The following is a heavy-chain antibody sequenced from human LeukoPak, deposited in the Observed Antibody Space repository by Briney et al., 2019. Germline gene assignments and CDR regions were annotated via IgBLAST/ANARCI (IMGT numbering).Heavy chain of an antibody. Sequence: GGSLRLSCAASGFTFDDYGMAWVRHAPGKGLEWVSGINWNGGRTNYADSVKGRFTISRDNATKSLYLQMNSLRAEDTALYYCARGYSTGWYLSSWGQGTLVTVSS. J-gene: IGHJ5*02. D-gene: IGHD6-19*01. CDR1: GFTFDDYG. V-gene: IGHV3-20*04. CDR2: INWNGGRT. CDR3: ARGYSTGWYLSS.